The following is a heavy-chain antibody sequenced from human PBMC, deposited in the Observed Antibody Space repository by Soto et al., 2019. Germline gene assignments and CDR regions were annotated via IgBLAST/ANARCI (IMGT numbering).Heavy chain of an antibody. CDR3: ARAQFYSGSGNYNNLMFDA. J-gene: IGHJ5*02. D-gene: IGHD3-10*01. CDR1: GGSVSGAGYS. V-gene: IGHV4-30-2*01. Sequence: SETLSLTCAVSGGSVSGAGYSWSWIRQPPGGGLDWIGYIYHSGTTYCNPSLKTRLTMSLDRSNNKFSLTLNSVTAADTALYFCARAQFYSGSGNYNNLMFDAWGKGTQVTVSS. CDR2: IYHSGTT.